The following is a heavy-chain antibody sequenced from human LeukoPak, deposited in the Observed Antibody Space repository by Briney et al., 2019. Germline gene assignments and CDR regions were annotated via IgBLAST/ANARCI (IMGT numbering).Heavy chain of an antibody. Sequence: PSETLSLTCAVYGGSFSGYYWSWIRQPLGKGLEWIGEINHSGSTNYNPSLKSRVTISVDTSKNQFSLKLSSVTAADTAVYYCARGRVKAFWFYWGQGTLVTVSS. V-gene: IGHV4-34*01. D-gene: IGHD3-3*01. CDR2: INHSGST. CDR3: ARGRVKAFWFY. J-gene: IGHJ4*02. CDR1: GGSFSGYY.